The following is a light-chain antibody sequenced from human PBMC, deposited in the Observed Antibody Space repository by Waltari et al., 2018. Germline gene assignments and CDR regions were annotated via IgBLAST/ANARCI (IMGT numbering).Light chain of an antibody. CDR2: LGS. CDR1: QSLLFSNGFNY. Sequence: EIVMTQSPLFLPVTPGEPASISYRSSQSLLFSNGFNYLDWFLQKPGQSPQLLIYLGSTRASGVPDRFSGSGSGTEFTLKISRVEAEDVGVYYCMQGVQTPPTFGGGTKVEIK. J-gene: IGKJ4*01. V-gene: IGKV2-28*01. CDR3: MQGVQTPPT.